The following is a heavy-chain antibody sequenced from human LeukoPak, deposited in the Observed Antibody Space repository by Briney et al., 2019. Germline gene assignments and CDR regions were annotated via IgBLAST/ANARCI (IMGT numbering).Heavy chain of an antibody. J-gene: IGHJ5*02. Sequence: GSLRLSCVVSGFTFSPYSMNWVRQAPGKGLEWVAYISGRTSTIYYADSVYGRFTISRDNAKNSLYLQMNSLRAEDTAVYYCARDGSYDILTGYYTGFMPYPWGQGTLVTVSS. CDR2: ISGRTSTI. D-gene: IGHD3-9*01. CDR3: ARDGSYDILTGYYTGFMPYP. V-gene: IGHV3-48*01. CDR1: GFTFSPYS.